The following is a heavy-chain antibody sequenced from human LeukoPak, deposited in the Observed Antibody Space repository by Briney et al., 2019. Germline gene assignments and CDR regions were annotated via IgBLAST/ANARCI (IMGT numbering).Heavy chain of an antibody. V-gene: IGHV4-59*01. CDR1: GGSISDYY. J-gene: IGHJ4*02. CDR3: AREGRQDYVYFDY. Sequence: PSQTLSLTCTVSGGSISDYYWSWIRQPPGKGLEWIGYINYSGNTNYNPSLKSRVTISVDTSKNQFSLRLTSVTAADTAVFYCAREGRQDYVYFDYWGQGSLSPSPQ. CDR2: INYSGNT. D-gene: IGHD4-17*01.